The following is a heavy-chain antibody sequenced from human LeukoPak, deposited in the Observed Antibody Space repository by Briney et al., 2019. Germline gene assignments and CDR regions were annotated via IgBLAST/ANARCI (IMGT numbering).Heavy chain of an antibody. V-gene: IGHV3-23*01. CDR2: ITGSGGHT. CDR1: GFTFNNYA. CDR3: TKDLTDFHYYYTDV. D-gene: IGHD2-21*02. Sequence: GGSLRLSCEASGFTFNNYALAWVRQSPGKGLEWVSGITGSGGHTYYAHSVKGRFTISRDNSKNTLYREMYSLRAEDTAVYYCTKDLTDFHYYYTDVWGKGTTVIVSS. J-gene: IGHJ6*03.